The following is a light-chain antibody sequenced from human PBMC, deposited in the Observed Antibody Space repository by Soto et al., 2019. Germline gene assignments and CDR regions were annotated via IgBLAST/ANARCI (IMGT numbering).Light chain of an antibody. J-gene: IGKJ1*01. CDR1: QRINKNY. Sequence: EIVLTQSPGTLSLSPGERAPLSCRASQRINKNYLAWYQQKRGQAPRLLIYGASSRATGIPDRFSGSGSGTDFTLTISRLEPEDFAVYYCQQYGGSPRTFGQGTKVEIK. V-gene: IGKV3-20*01. CDR2: GAS. CDR3: QQYGGSPRT.